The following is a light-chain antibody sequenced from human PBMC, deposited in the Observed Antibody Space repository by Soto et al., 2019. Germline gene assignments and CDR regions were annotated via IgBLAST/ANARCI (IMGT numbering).Light chain of an antibody. J-gene: IGLJ1*01. CDR1: SSNIGAGYD. CDR2: GNS. CDR3: QSYDSSLRAYV. V-gene: IGLV1-40*01. Sequence: QSLLTHPPSLSGAPGQRVTISCTGSSSNIGAGYDVHWYQQLPGTAPKLLIYGNSNRPSGVPDRFSGSKSGTSASLAIIGLQAEDEADYYCQSYDSSLRAYVFGTGTKVTVL.